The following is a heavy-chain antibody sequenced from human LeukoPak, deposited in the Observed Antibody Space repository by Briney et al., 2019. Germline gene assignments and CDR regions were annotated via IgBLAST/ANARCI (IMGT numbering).Heavy chain of an antibody. CDR3: AKDYIVVLVAVSGWIDS. CDR1: GFSFSNYW. Sequence: GGSLRLSCAASGFSFSNYWMSWVRQAPGKGLEWVSGISGSGGSTYYADSVKGRFTISRDNSKNTLYLQMKSLRAEDTAVYYCAKDYIVVLVAVSGWIDSWGQGTLVTVSS. CDR2: ISGSGGST. V-gene: IGHV3-23*01. D-gene: IGHD2-15*01. J-gene: IGHJ5*01.